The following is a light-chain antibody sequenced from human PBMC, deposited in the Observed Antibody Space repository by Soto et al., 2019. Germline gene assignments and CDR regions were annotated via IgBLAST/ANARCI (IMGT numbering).Light chain of an antibody. CDR3: QQYRLAPYS. J-gene: IGKJ2*03. CDR1: QSVLYSSNNKNY. V-gene: IGKV4-1*01. Sequence: DFVMTQSPDSLAVSLGERATINCKSSQSVLYSSNNKNYLAWYQQKPGQPPKLLIYWASTRGSWVPDRFSGSGSGTDFTLTISSLQAEDVAVYYCQQYRLAPYSFGQGTKLDIK. CDR2: WAS.